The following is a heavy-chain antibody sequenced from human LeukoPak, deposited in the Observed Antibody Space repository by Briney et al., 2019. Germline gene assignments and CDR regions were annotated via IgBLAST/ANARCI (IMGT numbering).Heavy chain of an antibody. CDR1: AGAISSYY. D-gene: IGHD5-12*01. CDR2: IYTSGST. V-gene: IGHV4-4*07. CDR3: ARATTPTPPHFDY. Sequence: SETMSLTCTDTAGAISSYYWSWIRRPAGKRLEWIGRIYTSGSTNYNPSLKSRVTMSVDTSKNQFSLKLSSVTAADTAVYYCARATTPTPPHFDYWGQGTLVTVSS. J-gene: IGHJ4*02.